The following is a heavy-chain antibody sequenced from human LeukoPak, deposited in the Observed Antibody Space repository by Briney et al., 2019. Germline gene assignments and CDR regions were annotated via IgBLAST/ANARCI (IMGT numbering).Heavy chain of an antibody. CDR3: ARGYWNFGL. CDR2: IKQDGSEK. J-gene: IGHJ2*01. CDR1: GFSFSNFW. Sequence: GGSLRLSCVASGFSFSNFWMTWVRQAPGKGLEWVANIKQDGSEKNYVDSVKGRFTSSRDNAKNSPYLQMNRLRAEDTAVYFCARGYWNFGLWGRGTQVTVSS. V-gene: IGHV3-7*01.